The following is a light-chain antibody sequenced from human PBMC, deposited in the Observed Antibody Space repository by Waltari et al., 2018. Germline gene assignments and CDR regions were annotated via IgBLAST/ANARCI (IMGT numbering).Light chain of an antibody. CDR3: QQYNSYSLLT. CDR2: EAS. CDR1: QSISKW. Sequence: DIRMTQSPSTLSASAGDSVLLSCRASQSISKWLAWYQQKPGKAPKLLIYEASTLQSGVPSRFSGTGSGTDFTLTISSLQPDDFATYYCQQYNSYSLLTFGGGTKVEIK. J-gene: IGKJ4*01. V-gene: IGKV1-5*03.